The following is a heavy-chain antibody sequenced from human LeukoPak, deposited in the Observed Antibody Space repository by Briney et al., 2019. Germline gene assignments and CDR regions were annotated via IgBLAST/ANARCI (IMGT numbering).Heavy chain of an antibody. CDR2: IKEDGSEK. CDR3: ARLGVPSPTENWFDP. D-gene: IGHD2-2*01. CDR1: GFTFSSYW. J-gene: IGHJ5*02. Sequence: GGSLRLSCAASGFTFSSYWMRWVRQAPGKGLEWVANIKEDGSEKYYVDSVKGRFSISRDNAKNSLYMQMNSLRAEDTAVYDCARLGVPSPTENWFDPWARGTVVSVST. V-gene: IGHV3-7*01.